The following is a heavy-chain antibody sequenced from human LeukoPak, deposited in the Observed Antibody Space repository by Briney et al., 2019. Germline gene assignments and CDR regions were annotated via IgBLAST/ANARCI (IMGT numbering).Heavy chain of an antibody. Sequence: GGSLRLSCAASGFTFSSYSMNWVRQAPGKGLEWVSYISSSSSTIYYADSVKGRFTISRDNAKNSLYPQMNSLRAEDTAVYYCARGGRDGYNSGDYWGQGTLVTVSS. V-gene: IGHV3-48*04. D-gene: IGHD5-24*01. CDR3: ARGGRDGYNSGDY. CDR2: ISSSSSTI. J-gene: IGHJ4*02. CDR1: GFTFSSYS.